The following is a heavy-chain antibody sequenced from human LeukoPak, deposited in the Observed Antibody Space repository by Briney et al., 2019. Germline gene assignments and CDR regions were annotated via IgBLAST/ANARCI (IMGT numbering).Heavy chain of an antibody. CDR1: GYTFTSYY. Sequence: ASVKVSCKASGYTFTSYYMHWVRQAPGQGLEWMGIINPSGGSTSYAQKFQGRVTMTRDTSTSTVYMELSSLRSGDTAVYYCARAENYYDSSGYPFDPWGQGTLVTASS. J-gene: IGHJ5*02. CDR3: ARAENYYDSSGYPFDP. V-gene: IGHV1-46*01. D-gene: IGHD3-22*01. CDR2: INPSGGST.